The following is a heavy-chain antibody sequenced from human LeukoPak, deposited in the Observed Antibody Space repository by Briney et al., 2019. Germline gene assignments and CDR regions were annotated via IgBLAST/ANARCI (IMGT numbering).Heavy chain of an antibody. CDR3: ARDRGSSGWYEFDF. CDR1: GFTSSSYL. J-gene: IGHJ4*02. Sequence: GGSLRLSCAASGFTSSSYLMSWVRQAPGKGLEWVANIKQDGSEKYYVDSVKGRFTISRDNAKNSLYLQMNSLRAEDTAVYYCARDRGSSGWYEFDFWGQGTLVTVSS. CDR2: IKQDGSEK. V-gene: IGHV3-7*01. D-gene: IGHD6-19*01.